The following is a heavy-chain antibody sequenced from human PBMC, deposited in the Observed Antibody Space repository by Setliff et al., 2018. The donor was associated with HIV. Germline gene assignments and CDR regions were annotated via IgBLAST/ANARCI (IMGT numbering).Heavy chain of an antibody. CDR1: GYSISSGYY. Sequence: SETLSLTCAVSGYSISSGYYWGWIRQPPGKGLEWIGSIYHSGSTYYNPSLKSRVTIAVDTSKNQFSLKLSSVTAADTAVYYCARMYSGYDWSPAGARTRYFDYWGQGTLVTVSS. J-gene: IGHJ4*02. CDR3: ARMYSGYDWSPAGARTRYFDY. D-gene: IGHD5-12*01. V-gene: IGHV4-38-2*01. CDR2: IYHSGST.